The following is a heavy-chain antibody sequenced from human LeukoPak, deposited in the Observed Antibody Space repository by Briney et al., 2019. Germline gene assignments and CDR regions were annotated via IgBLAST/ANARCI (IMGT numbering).Heavy chain of an antibody. CDR1: GGSISTYY. CDR2: IYYSGSS. CDR3: ARGSITVVPAFDI. D-gene: IGHD3-3*01. J-gene: IGHJ3*02. Sequence: NSSETLSLTCTLSGGSISTYYWSWLRQPPGKGLEWIGYIYYSGSSGYNPSLKSRGTISVDTSKNQFSLKLSSVSAADTAVYYCARGSITVVPAFDIWGQGTMVTVSS. V-gene: IGHV4-59*12.